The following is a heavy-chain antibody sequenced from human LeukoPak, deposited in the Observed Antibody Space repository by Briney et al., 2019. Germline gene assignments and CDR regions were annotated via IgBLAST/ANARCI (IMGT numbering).Heavy chain of an antibody. Sequence: GGSLRLSCAASGFTFSSYDMHWVRQATGKGLEWVSAIGTAGDTYYPGSVKGLFTISRENAKNSLYLQMNSLRAGDTAVYYCARAGAGSGKSFDAFDIWGQGTMVTVSS. CDR3: ARAGAGSGKSFDAFDI. D-gene: IGHD3-10*01. J-gene: IGHJ3*02. V-gene: IGHV3-13*01. CDR2: IGTAGDT. CDR1: GFTFSSYD.